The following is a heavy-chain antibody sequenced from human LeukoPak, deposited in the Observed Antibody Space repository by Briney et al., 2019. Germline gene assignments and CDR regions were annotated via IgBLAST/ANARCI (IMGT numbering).Heavy chain of an antibody. CDR2: ISAYNGNT. Sequence: ALVKVSCKASGYTFTGYYMHWVRQAPGQGLEWMGWISAYNGNTNYAQKLQGRVTMTTDTSTSTAYMELRSLRSDDTAVYYCARAVVVPAAPADYGMDVWGQGTTVTVSS. D-gene: IGHD2-2*01. CDR3: ARAVVVPAAPADYGMDV. J-gene: IGHJ6*02. CDR1: GYTFTGYY. V-gene: IGHV1-18*04.